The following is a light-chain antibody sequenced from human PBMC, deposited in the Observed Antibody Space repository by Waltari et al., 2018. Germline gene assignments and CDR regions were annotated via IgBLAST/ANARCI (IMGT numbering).Light chain of an antibody. V-gene: IGKV3-20*01. CDR2: GAS. CDR1: QSVSRS. CDR3: QHYVRLPAT. J-gene: IGKJ1*01. Sequence: IVLTQSPGTLSLSPGDRATLSCRASQSVSRSLAWYQQKPGHAPKLLIYGASTRATGIPDRVTGSGSGTSISLTISSLEPEDFVIYFCQHYVRLPATFGQGTKVEIK.